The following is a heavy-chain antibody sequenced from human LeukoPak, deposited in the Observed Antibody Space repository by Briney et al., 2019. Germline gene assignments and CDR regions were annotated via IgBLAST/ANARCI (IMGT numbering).Heavy chain of an antibody. D-gene: IGHD5-12*01. Sequence: ASVKVSCKASGYTFTSYDINWVQQATGQRLEWMGWMNPNSGNTGYAQKFQGRVTITRNTSISTAYMELSSLRSEDTAVYYCAREYSGYDGRYYYYYMDVWGKGTTVTVSS. CDR1: GYTFTSYD. V-gene: IGHV1-8*03. CDR2: MNPNSGNT. J-gene: IGHJ6*03. CDR3: AREYSGYDGRYYYYYMDV.